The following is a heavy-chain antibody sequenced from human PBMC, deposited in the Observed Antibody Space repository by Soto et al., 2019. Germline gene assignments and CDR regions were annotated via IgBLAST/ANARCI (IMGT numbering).Heavy chain of an antibody. CDR1: GFTFSSYA. Sequence: QVQLVESGGGVVQPGRSLRLSCAASGFTFSSYAMHWVRQAPGKGLEWVAVISYDGSNKYYADSVKGRFTISRDNSKNTLYLQMNSLRAEDTAVYYCAKETDSGPLDYWGQGTLVTVSS. CDR2: ISYDGSNK. J-gene: IGHJ4*02. V-gene: IGHV3-30-3*01. CDR3: AKETDSGPLDY.